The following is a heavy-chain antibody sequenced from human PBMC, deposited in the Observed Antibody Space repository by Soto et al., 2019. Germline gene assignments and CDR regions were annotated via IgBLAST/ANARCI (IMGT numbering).Heavy chain of an antibody. CDR3: AYSTGWYRIDN. CDR1: GDSISSSKW. CDR2: IFHTGST. J-gene: IGHJ4*02. Sequence: QVQLQESGPGLVKSSGTLSLTCGVSGDSISSSKWWSWVRQPPGKGLEWIGEIFHTGSTNYNPSLNGRVTISVDKSKNQFSLRLSSVTAADTAVYYCAYSTGWYRIDNWGQGSLVTVSS. D-gene: IGHD6-19*01. V-gene: IGHV4-4*02.